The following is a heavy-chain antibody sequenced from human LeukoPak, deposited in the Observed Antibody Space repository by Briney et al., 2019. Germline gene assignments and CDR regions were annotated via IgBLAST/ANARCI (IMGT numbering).Heavy chain of an antibody. CDR1: GFTFSSYS. Sequence: PGGSLRLSCAASGFTFSSYSMNWVRQAPGKGLEWVSAISGSGGSTYYADSVKGRFTISRDNSKNTLYLQMNSLRAEDTAVYYCAKCSSSPDYYYGMDVWGQGTTVTVSS. V-gene: IGHV3-23*01. CDR2: ISGSGGST. CDR3: AKCSSSPDYYYGMDV. J-gene: IGHJ6*02. D-gene: IGHD3-10*02.